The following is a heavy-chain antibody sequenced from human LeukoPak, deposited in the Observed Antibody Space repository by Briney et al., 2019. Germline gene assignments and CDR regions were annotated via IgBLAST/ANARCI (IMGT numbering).Heavy chain of an antibody. CDR1: GFTFSSYE. CDR2: ISRSGSTI. CDR3: ARGGVYRPNYYYYYGMEV. J-gene: IGHJ6*02. Sequence: GGSLRLSCAASGFTFSSYEKHWVPHAPGRGREWVSYISRSGSTIYYADSVKGRFTISRDNAKNSLYLQMNSLRAEDTAVYYCARGGVYRPNYYYYYGMEVWGQGATVT. V-gene: IGHV3-48*03. D-gene: IGHD1-26*01.